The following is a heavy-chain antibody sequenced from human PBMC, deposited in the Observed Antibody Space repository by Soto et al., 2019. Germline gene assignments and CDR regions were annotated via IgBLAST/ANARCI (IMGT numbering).Heavy chain of an antibody. J-gene: IGHJ6*03. CDR1: GFTFSSYW. CDR3: ARCGGDYDDFDYFYYYMDV. CDR2: INQDGSER. Sequence: DVQLVESGGGLVQPGGSLRLSCAASGFTFSSYWMSWVRQPPGKGLEWVATINQDGSERYYVDSVKGRFTVSRDTAKNSLYLRMNGLRAEDTAVYYCARCGGDYDDFDYFYYYMDVWGRGTTVAVSS. V-gene: IGHV3-7*01. D-gene: IGHD4-17*01.